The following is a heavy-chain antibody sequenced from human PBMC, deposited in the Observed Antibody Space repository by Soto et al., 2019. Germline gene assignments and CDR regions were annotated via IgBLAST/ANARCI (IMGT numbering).Heavy chain of an antibody. V-gene: IGHV1-46*01. CDR1: GYTFTSYY. D-gene: IGHD6-19*01. Sequence: GASVKVSCKASGYTFTSYYMHWVRQAPGQGLEWMGIINPSGGSTSYAQKFQGRVTMTRDTSTSTVYMELSSLRSEDTAVYYCARDGIDIAVAGDSFDYWGQVPLVTVSS. CDR2: INPSGGST. CDR3: ARDGIDIAVAGDSFDY. J-gene: IGHJ4*02.